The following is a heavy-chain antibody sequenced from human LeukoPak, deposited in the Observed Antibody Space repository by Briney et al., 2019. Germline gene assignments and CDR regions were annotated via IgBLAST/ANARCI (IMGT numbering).Heavy chain of an antibody. CDR2: INPNSGGT. J-gene: IGHJ5*02. CDR1: GYTFTGYY. CDR3: ARVRITMVRGVIIPNWFDP. V-gene: IGHV1-2*02. Sequence: ASVKVSCKASGYTFTGYYMHWVRQAPGQGLEWMGWINPNSGGTNYAQKFQGRVTMARDTSISTAYMELSRLRFDDTAVYYCARVRITMVRGVIIPNWFDPWGQGTLVTVSS. D-gene: IGHD3-10*01.